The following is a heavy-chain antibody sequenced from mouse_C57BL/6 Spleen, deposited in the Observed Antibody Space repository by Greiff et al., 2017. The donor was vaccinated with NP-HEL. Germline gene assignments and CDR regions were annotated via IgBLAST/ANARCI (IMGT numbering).Heavy chain of an antibody. CDR3: ARRGYYGSSPYYAMDY. CDR1: GYTFTSYW. CDR2: IHPNSGST. J-gene: IGHJ4*01. Sequence: QVQLQQPGAELVKPGASVKLSCKASGYTFTSYWMHWVKQRPGQGLEWIGMIHPNSGSTNYNEKLKSKATLTVDKSSSTAYMQLSSLTSEDSAVYYCARRGYYGSSPYYAMDYWGQGTSVTVSS. D-gene: IGHD1-1*01. V-gene: IGHV1-64*01.